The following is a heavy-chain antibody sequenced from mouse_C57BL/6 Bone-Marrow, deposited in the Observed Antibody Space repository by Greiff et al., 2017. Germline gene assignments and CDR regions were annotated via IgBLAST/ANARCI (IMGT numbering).Heavy chain of an antibody. CDR3: ARESSGYGYAMDY. CDR1: GYTFTSYW. CDR2: IDPSDSYT. Sequence: VKLQQPGAELVMPGASVKLSCKASGYTFTSYWMHWVKQRPGKGLEWIGEIDPSDSYTNYNQKFKGKFTLTVDKSASTAYMQLSSLTSEDSAVYYCARESSGYGYAMDYWGQGTSVTVSS. J-gene: IGHJ4*01. D-gene: IGHD3-2*02. V-gene: IGHV1-69*01.